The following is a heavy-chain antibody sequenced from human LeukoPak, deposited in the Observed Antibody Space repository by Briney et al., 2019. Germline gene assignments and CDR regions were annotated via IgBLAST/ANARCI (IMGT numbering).Heavy chain of an antibody. CDR1: GYTFTGYY. CDR2: INPNSGGS. CDR3: AREMGSYSSGWYPDY. V-gene: IGHV1-2*02. J-gene: IGHJ4*02. D-gene: IGHD6-19*01. Sequence: ATVKVSCKASGYTFTGYYIHWVRQAPGQGLEWMGWINPNSGGSNYAQKFQGRVTMTRDTSISTAYMEVSRLRSDDTAVYYCAREMGSYSSGWYPDYWGQGTLVTVSS.